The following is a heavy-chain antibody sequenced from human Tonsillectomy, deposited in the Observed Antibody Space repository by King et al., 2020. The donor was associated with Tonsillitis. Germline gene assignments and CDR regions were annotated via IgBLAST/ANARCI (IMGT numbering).Heavy chain of an antibody. J-gene: IGHJ4*02. D-gene: IGHD2-15*01. CDR1: GGSISSSTYY. V-gene: IGHV4-39*07. Sequence: HLQLQESGPGLVKPSETLSLTCTVSGGSISSSTYYWGWIRQPPGKGLEWIGSIYYGGSAYYNPSLKSRGTISVDTSKNQFSLNLSSVTAADTAVYYCARILRGFCSGGSCYVFDYWGQGTLVTVSS. CDR3: ARILRGFCSGGSCYVFDY. CDR2: IYYGGSA.